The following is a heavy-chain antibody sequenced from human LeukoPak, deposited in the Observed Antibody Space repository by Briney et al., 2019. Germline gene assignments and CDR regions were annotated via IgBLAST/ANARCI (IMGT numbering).Heavy chain of an antibody. D-gene: IGHD3-9*01. CDR1: GGSISSSSYY. CDR3: ARLGSYIRYP. J-gene: IGHJ5*02. CDR2: IYYSGST. V-gene: IGHV4-39*01. Sequence: SETLSLTCTVSGGSISSSSYYWGWIRQPPGKGLEWIGSIYYSGSTYYNPSLKSRVTISVDTSKNQFSLKLSSVTAADTAVYYCARLGSYIRYPWGQGTLVTVSS.